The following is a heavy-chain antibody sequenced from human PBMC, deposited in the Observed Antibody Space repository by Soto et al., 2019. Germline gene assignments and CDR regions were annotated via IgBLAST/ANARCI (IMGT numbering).Heavy chain of an antibody. CDR1: GGSFSGYY. Sequence: QVQLRQWGAGLLKSSETQSLTCAVYGGSFSGYYWNWIRQPPGKGLEWIGEINHSGSTNYNPSLKSRVTISVDTSKNQFSLKLSSVTAADTAVYYCARVSGIYYYGMDVWGQGTTVTVSS. V-gene: IGHV4-34*01. D-gene: IGHD3-10*01. J-gene: IGHJ6*02. CDR3: ARVSGIYYYGMDV. CDR2: INHSGST.